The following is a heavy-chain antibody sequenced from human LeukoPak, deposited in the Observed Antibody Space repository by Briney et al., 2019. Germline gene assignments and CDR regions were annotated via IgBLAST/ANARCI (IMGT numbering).Heavy chain of an antibody. Sequence: GGSLRLSCVASGFTFSSYSMNWVRQAPGKGLEWVSYISGSSTYIYYVDSLKGRFTISRDNAKNSLYLQMNSLRVEDTVVYYCASTTGERDYWGEGGLVNVCS. V-gene: IGHV3-21*01. D-gene: IGHD7-27*01. J-gene: IGHJ4*02. CDR3: ASTTGERDY. CDR1: GFTFSSYS. CDR2: ISGSSTYI.